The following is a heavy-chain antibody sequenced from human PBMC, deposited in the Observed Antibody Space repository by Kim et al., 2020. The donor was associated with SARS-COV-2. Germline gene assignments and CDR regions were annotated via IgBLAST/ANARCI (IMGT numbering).Heavy chain of an antibody. V-gene: IGHV4-39*01. J-gene: IGHJ4*02. CDR3: ARLVSENSAVEY. Sequence: SETLSLTCTVSGDSISRSSNYWGWIRQPPGKGLEWTGSINYSGNTYYNPSLKSRVTISVDTSKNQFSLKMRSGTAADTALYYCARLVSENSAVEYWGQGTLVTVSS. CDR2: INYSGNT. CDR1: GDSISRSSNY.